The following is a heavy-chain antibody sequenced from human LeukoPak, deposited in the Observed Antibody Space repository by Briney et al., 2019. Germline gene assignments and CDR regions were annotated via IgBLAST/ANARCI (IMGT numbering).Heavy chain of an antibody. CDR1: FXXXXYA. Sequence: FXXXXYAXQGVRQAPGXGRXGVAVISYDGSNKSFGDSVKRRFNISRDNSKXTLYLQQNSLRAEDRAMYYXXXXXXXXXXXGXXXXPWGXGXLXXVSS. J-gene: IGHJ5*02. CDR2: ISYDGSNK. CDR3: XXXXXXXXXXGXXXXP. V-gene: IGHV3-30*01.